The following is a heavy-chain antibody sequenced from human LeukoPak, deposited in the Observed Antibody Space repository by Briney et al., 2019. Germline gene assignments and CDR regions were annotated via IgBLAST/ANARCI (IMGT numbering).Heavy chain of an antibody. D-gene: IGHD3-22*01. J-gene: IGHJ5*02. Sequence: SETLSLTCTVSGGSISNYYWSWIRQPAGKGLEWIGRIYTSGTTHYNPSLKSRVTMSVDTSKNQFSLNLSSVTAADTAVYYCARGAMIVVVKWFDPWGQGTLVTVSS. CDR3: ARGAMIVVVKWFDP. CDR2: IYTSGTT. CDR1: GGSISNYY. V-gene: IGHV4-4*07.